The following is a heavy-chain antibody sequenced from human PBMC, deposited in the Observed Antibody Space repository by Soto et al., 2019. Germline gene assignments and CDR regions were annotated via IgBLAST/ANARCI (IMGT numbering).Heavy chain of an antibody. V-gene: IGHV3-30*18. CDR2: ISYDGSNK. J-gene: IGHJ6*02. Sequence: QVQLVESGGGVVQPGRSLRLSCAASGFTFSSYGMHWVRQAPGKGLEWVAVISYDGSNKYYADSVKGRFTISRDNSKNTLYLQMNSLRAEDTAVYYCAKSAGKGLMNYYYCGMDVWGQGTTVTVSS. CDR3: AKSAGKGLMNYYYCGMDV. D-gene: IGHD6-19*01. CDR1: GFTFSSYG.